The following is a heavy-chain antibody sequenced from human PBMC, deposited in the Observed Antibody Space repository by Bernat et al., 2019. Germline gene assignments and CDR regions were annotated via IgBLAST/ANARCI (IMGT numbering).Heavy chain of an antibody. D-gene: IGHD5-18*01. CDR1: AGTFSSYT. CDR3: AILDTAMVKGFDY. CDR2: IIPILGIA. J-gene: IGHJ4*01. Sequence: QVQLVQSGAEVKKPVSSVKVSCKASAGTFSSYTISWVRQAPGQGHEWMGRIIPILGIANYAQKFQGRVTITAYKATSTAYMELSSLRSEDTAVYYCAILDTAMVKGFDYWGQGTLVTVSS. V-gene: IGHV1-69*02.